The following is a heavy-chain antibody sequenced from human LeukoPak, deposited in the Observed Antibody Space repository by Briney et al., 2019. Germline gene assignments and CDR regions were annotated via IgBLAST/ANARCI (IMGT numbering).Heavy chain of an antibody. J-gene: IGHJ5*02. CDR1: GFSLSNFQ. V-gene: IGHV3-30*09. Sequence: GGSLRLSCVASGFSLSNFQMYWVRQAPGKGLEWVSIISLDGSTEFYADSVKGRFAISRDTASNTMHLEMNNLRIEDTAVYYCMRDYMGWFDPWGQGSLVTVSS. CDR3: MRDYMGWFDP. D-gene: IGHD3-10*01. CDR2: ISLDGSTE.